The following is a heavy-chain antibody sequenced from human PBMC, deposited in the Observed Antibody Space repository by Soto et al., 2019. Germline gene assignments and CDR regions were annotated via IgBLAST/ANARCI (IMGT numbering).Heavy chain of an antibody. V-gene: IGHV4-39*01. CDR2: MFYSGLT. D-gene: IGHD2-15*01. CDR1: GYSVTSSDYY. Sequence: SETLSLTCSVSGYSVTSSDYYWAWIRHPPGKGLEWIGSMFYSGLTYYNPSLKSRVTLSVDTPKNQFSVRLNSVTAADTAVYYCAPLSVSLSGPYGIHVWGQGTTVTVSS. CDR3: APLSVSLSGPYGIHV. J-gene: IGHJ6*02.